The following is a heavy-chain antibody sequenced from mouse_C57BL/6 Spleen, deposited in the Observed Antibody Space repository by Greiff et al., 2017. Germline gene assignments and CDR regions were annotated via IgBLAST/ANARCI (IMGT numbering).Heavy chain of an antibody. Sequence: QVQLQQSGPGLVQPSQSLSITCTVSGFSLTSYGVHWVRQSPGKGLEWLGVIWSGGSTDYNAAFISRLSISKDNSKSQVFFKMNSLQADDTAIYYCARNIPQGYDYDGGYAMDYWGQGTSVTVSS. J-gene: IGHJ4*01. D-gene: IGHD2-4*01. V-gene: IGHV2-2*01. CDR3: ARNIPQGYDYDGGYAMDY. CDR2: IWSGGST. CDR1: GFSLTSYG.